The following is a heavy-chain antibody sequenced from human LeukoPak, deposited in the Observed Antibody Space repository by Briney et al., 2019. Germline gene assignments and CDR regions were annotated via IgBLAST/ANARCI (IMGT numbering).Heavy chain of an antibody. Sequence: GGSLRLSCAASGFTFSSYSMNWVRQAPGKGLEWISYISNSGSTKYYADSVKGRFTISRDNAKNSVFLQMNSLRAEDTAVYYCAAVIDYWGQGTLVTVSS. V-gene: IGHV3-48*04. CDR1: GFTFSSYS. CDR2: ISNSGSTK. J-gene: IGHJ4*02. CDR3: AAVIDY.